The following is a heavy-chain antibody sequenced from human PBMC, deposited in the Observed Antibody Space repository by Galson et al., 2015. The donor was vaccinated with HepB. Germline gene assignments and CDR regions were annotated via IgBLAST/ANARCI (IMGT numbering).Heavy chain of an antibody. CDR3: ARASDYNIWTGYYSVGVDH. J-gene: IGHJ4*02. V-gene: IGHV1-2*02. D-gene: IGHD3-9*01. CDR2: INPHNGGT. Sequence: SVKVSCKASGDTFSSYGLSWVRQAPGQGLEWMGWINPHNGGTNYAQKFQSRVTMTRDTSISTAYMEVSRLRSDDTAVYYCARASDYNIWTGYYSVGVDHWGQGTLVTVSS. CDR1: GDTFSSYG.